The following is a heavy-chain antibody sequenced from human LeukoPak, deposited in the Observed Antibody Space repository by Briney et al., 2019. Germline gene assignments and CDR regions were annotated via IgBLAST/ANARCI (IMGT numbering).Heavy chain of an antibody. V-gene: IGHV3-21*01. CDR3: ARPLYDSSGYSAGAFDI. J-gene: IGHJ3*02. D-gene: IGHD3-22*01. CDR2: ISGSGEII. CDR1: GFTFSSYS. Sequence: GGSLTLSCAASGFTFSSYSMNWIRQAPGKGLEWVSSISGSGEIIYYADSVKGRFTISRDNSKNSLYLQMNTLRADDTAVYCCARPLYDSSGYSAGAFDIWGQGTMVTVSS.